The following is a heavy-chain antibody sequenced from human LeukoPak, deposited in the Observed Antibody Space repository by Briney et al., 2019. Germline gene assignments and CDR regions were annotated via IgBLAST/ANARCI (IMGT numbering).Heavy chain of an antibody. J-gene: IGHJ4*02. CDR1: GFTFSSYE. CDR2: ISSSGSTI. D-gene: IGHD2-8*02. CDR3: ARGAGGFDPDLYYFDY. Sequence: GESLRLSCAASGFTFSSYEMNWVRQAPGKGLEWVSYISSSGSTIYYADSVKGRFTISRDNAKNSLYLQMNSLRAEDTAVYYCARGAGGFDPDLYYFDYWGQGTLVTVSS. V-gene: IGHV3-48*03.